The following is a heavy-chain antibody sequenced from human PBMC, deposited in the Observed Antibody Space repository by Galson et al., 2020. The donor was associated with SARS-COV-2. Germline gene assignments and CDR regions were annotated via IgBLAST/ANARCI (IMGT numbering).Heavy chain of an antibody. V-gene: IGHV3-23*01. D-gene: IGHD3-3*01. Sequence: GGSLRLSCAASGFTFSSYAMSWVRQAPGKGLEWVSTISGSGGSTYYADSVKGRFTISRDNSKNTLYLHMNSLRAEDTAVYYCAKGLWSFGVAHYYYYGMDVWGQGITVTVSS. CDR1: GFTFSSYA. CDR2: ISGSGGST. J-gene: IGHJ6*02. CDR3: AKGLWSFGVAHYYYYGMDV.